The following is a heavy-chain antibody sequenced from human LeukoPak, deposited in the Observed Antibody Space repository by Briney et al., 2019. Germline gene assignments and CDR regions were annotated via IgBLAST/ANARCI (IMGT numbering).Heavy chain of an antibody. V-gene: IGHV3-21*01. J-gene: IGHJ4*02. CDR3: ARDRRYFDWVFDY. D-gene: IGHD3-9*01. CDR1: GFTFSSYS. CDR2: ISSSSSYI. Sequence: PGGSLRLSCAASGFTFSSYSMNWVRQAPGKGLEWVSSISSSSSYIYYADSVKGRFTISRDNAKNSLYLQMNSLRAEGTAVYYCARDRRYFDWVFDYWGQGTLVTVSS.